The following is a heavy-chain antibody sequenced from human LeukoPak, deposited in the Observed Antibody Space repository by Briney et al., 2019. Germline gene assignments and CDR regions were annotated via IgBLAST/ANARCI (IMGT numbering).Heavy chain of an antibody. J-gene: IGHJ4*02. CDR3: AKDHGSGSLPGY. CDR1: GFDISYNY. V-gene: IGHV3-53*01. CDR2: IHTGGTT. D-gene: IGHD3-10*01. Sequence: GGSLRLSCVASGFDISYNYVGWVRQAPGKGLEWVSVIHTGGTTHYADSVKGRFTISKDNSNNTVYLQMNSVRVEDTAVYYCAKDHGSGSLPGYWGQGTLVTVSS.